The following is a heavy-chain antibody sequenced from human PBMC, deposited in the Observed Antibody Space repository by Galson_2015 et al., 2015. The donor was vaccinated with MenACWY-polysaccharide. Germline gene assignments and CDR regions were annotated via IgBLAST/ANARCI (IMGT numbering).Heavy chain of an antibody. CDR2: ISSGGTI. V-gene: IGHV3-48*02. CDR1: GFTFSSYS. Sequence: SLRLSCAASGFTFSSYSMNWVRQAPGKGLEWVSYISSGGTIYYADSVKGRFTISRDNAKNSLYLQMNSLRDDDTAVYYCARVLKGLVGATPDHWGQGTLVTVSS. J-gene: IGHJ4*02. CDR3: ARVLKGLVGATPDH. D-gene: IGHD1-26*01.